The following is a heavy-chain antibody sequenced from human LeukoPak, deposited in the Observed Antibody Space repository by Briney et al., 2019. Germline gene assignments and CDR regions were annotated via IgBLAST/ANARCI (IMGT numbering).Heavy chain of an antibody. CDR2: TYFRSKWYN. J-gene: IGHJ2*01. CDR3: VRQREQVMLYYYFDL. D-gene: IGHD1-26*01. V-gene: IGHV6-1*01. Sequence: LSQTLSLTCAVSGDSVSSDNATWNWIRQSPSRGLEWLGRTYFRSKWYNDFAASVRGRITVNADTSKNQFSLQLNSVTPEDTAVYYCVRQREQVMLYYYFDLWGRGTLVTVSS. CDR1: GDSVSSDNAT.